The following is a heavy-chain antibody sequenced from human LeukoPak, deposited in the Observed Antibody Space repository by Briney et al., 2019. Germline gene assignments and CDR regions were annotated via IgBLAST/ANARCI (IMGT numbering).Heavy chain of an antibody. CDR2: ISYDGSNK. V-gene: IGHV3-30-3*01. J-gene: IGHJ4*02. D-gene: IGHD3-22*01. CDR1: GFTFSSYA. Sequence: GGSLRLSRAASGFTFSSYAMHWVRQAPGKGLEWVAVISYDGSNKYYADSVKGRFTISRDNSKNTLYLQMNSLRAEDTAVYYCAREMIVVVLDYWGQGTLVTVSS. CDR3: AREMIVVVLDY.